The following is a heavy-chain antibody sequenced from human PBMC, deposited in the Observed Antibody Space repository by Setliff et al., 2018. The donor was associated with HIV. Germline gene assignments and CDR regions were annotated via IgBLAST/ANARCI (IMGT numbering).Heavy chain of an antibody. V-gene: IGHV3-48*01. J-gene: IGHJ6*03. CDR1: GFTFSSYW. CDR2: ISSSSSTI. CDR3: ARDYPYMDV. Sequence: PGGSLRLSCAASGFTFSSYWMHWVRQAPGKGLEWLSYISSSSSTIYYADSVKGRFTISRDNAKNSLYLQMNSLRAEDTAVYYCARDYPYMDVWGKGTTVTVSS.